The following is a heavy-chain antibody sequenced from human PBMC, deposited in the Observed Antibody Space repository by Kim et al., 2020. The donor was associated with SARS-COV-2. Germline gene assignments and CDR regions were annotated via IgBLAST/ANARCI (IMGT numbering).Heavy chain of an antibody. CDR2: ITDSGSPI. CDR1: GFTFSDFY. J-gene: IGHJ4*02. Sequence: GGSLRLSCAASGFTFSDFYMSWIRQAPGKGLEWLSYITDSGSPINYADSVKGRFTISRDNTKKSVYLQMNSLRVEDTAVYYCARFGGYGGFGYLYWGQGTLVTGSS. CDR3: ARFGGYGGFGYLY. V-gene: IGHV3-11*01. D-gene: IGHD5-12*01.